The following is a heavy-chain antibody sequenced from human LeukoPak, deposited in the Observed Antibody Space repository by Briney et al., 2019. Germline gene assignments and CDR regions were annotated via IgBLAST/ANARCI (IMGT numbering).Heavy chain of an antibody. CDR2: IHSVGTI. J-gene: IGHJ4*02. CDR3: ARTSSSAWNREVDY. V-gene: IGHV3-53*01. D-gene: IGHD3-22*01. Sequence: GGSLRLSCAASGFTASNNYMSWVRQAPGKGLEWVSVIHSVGTIYYADSVKGRFTISRDNSKNTLYLQMNSLRAEDTAVYYCARTSSSAWNREVDYWGQGTLVTVSS. CDR1: GFTASNNY.